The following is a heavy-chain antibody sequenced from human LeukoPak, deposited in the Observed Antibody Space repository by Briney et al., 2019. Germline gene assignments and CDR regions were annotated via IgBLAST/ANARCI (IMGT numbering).Heavy chain of an antibody. CDR3: AREAVELGDAFDI. CDR2: ISSSGSTI. CDR1: GFTFNTYE. V-gene: IGHV3-48*03. D-gene: IGHD1-7*01. J-gene: IGHJ3*02. Sequence: GGSLRLSCAASGFTFNTYEINWVRQAPGKGLECVSYISSSGSTIYYADSVKGRFTISRDDAKNSLYLQMNSLRAEDTAVYYCAREAVELGDAFDIWGQGTMVTVPS.